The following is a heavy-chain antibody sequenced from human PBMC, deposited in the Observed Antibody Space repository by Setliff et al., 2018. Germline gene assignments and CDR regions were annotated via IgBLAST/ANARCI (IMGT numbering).Heavy chain of an antibody. CDR1: GGTFSSYA. CDR3: ATVGGDYVWGSYRPRPLDY. Sequence: SVKVSCKASGGTFSSYAISWVRQAPGQGLEWMGGIIPILGIANYAQKFQGRVTITADKSTSTAYMELSSLRSEDTAVYYCATVGGDYVWGSYRPRPLDYWGRGTLVTVSS. D-gene: IGHD3-16*02. J-gene: IGHJ4*02. CDR2: IIPILGIA. V-gene: IGHV1-69*10.